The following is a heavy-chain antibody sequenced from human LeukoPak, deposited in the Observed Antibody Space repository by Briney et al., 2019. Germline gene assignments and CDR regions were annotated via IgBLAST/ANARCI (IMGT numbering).Heavy chain of an antibody. CDR2: IYASGTA. J-gene: IGHJ4*02. D-gene: IGHD3-10*01. CDR1: GGSISSGSYY. V-gene: IGHV4-61*02. Sequence: SETLSLTCTVSGGSISSGSYYWSWIRQPAGKGLEWIGRIYASGTANYNPSLKSRVTISIDTSKNQFSLKLSSVTAADTAVYYCAREDPKRDYYGSGSYKYWGQGTLVTVST. CDR3: AREDPKRDYYGSGSYKY.